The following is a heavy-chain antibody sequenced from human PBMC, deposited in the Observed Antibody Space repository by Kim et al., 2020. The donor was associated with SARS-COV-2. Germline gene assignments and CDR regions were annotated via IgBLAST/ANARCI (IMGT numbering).Heavy chain of an antibody. CDR3: ARMRRSYYDSSGYLDY. CDR2: IIPIFGTA. J-gene: IGHJ4*02. Sequence: SVKVSCKASGGTFSSYAISWVRQAPGQGLEWMGGIIPIFGTANYAQKFQGRVTITADESTSTAYMELSSLRSEDTAVYYCARMRRSYYDSSGYLDYWGQGTLVTVSS. CDR1: GGTFSSYA. V-gene: IGHV1-69*13. D-gene: IGHD3-22*01.